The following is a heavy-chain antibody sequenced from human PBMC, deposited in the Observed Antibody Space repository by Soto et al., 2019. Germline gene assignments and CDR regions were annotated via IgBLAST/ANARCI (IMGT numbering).Heavy chain of an antibody. D-gene: IGHD3-10*01. CDR1: GFTFSSYW. CDR2: INSDGSTT. J-gene: IGHJ6*02. V-gene: IGHV3-74*01. Sequence: EVQLVESGGGLVQPGGSLRLSCAASGFTFSSYWMHWVRQAPGKGLVWVSRINSDGSTTNYADSVKGRFTISRDNAKNTPYLQMNSLRAEDTAVYYCARSAVWFGDLLYYYCMDVCGPGTTVTVSS. CDR3: ARSAVWFGDLLYYYCMDV.